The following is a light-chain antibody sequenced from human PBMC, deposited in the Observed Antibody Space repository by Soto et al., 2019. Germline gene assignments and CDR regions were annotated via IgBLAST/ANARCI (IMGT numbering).Light chain of an antibody. CDR3: QHYNSYPIT. CDR2: DAS. CDR1: QSISGW. V-gene: IGKV1-5*01. J-gene: IGKJ5*01. Sequence: DIQMTQSPSTLSASVGDRVTITCRASQSISGWLAWYQQKPGKAPNLLIYDASSLESGVQSRFSGSGSGTEFTLTISSLQPADFATYYCQHYNSYPITFGQGTRLEIK.